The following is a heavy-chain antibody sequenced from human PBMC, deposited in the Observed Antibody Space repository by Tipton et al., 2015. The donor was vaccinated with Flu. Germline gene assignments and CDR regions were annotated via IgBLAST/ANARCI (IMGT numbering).Heavy chain of an antibody. Sequence: TLSLTCAVYGGSFSGYYWTWIRQPPGKGLEWIGEINHSGSTNYNPSLKSRVTISVATSKNQFSLKLVSVTAADTAVYYCARGATIFGVAGANWYFDLWGRGTLVPVSS. J-gene: IGHJ2*01. CDR2: INHSGST. D-gene: IGHD3-3*02. CDR1: GGSFSGYY. V-gene: IGHV4-34*01. CDR3: ARGATIFGVAGANWYFDL.